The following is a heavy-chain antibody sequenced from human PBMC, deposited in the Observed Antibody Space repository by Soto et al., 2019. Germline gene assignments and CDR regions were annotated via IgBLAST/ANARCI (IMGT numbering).Heavy chain of an antibody. Sequence: GGSLRISCAASGFTFSTHWMHWVRQAPGKGLVWVSRINSDGSITNFADSVKGRFTISRDNAENTLYLQMNSLRLEDTAVYFCTRAVADTRNGLDVWGQGTTVTVSS. J-gene: IGHJ6*02. CDR2: INSDGSIT. V-gene: IGHV3-74*01. D-gene: IGHD6-19*01. CDR1: GFTFSTHW. CDR3: TRAVADTRNGLDV.